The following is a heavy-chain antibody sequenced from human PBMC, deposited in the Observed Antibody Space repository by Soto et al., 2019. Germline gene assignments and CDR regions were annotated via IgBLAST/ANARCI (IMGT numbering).Heavy chain of an antibody. CDR1: GGSISSSSYY. V-gene: IGHV4-39*01. CDR2: IYYSGST. CDR3: ASRYRGGGQYYYYYYGMDV. Sequence: PSETLSLTCTVSGGSISSSSYYWGWIRQPPGKGLEWIGSIYYSGSTYYNPSLKSRVTISVDTSKNQFSLKLSSVTAADTVVYYCASRYRGGGQYYYYYYGMDVWGQGTTVTVSS. D-gene: IGHD2-21*01. J-gene: IGHJ6*02.